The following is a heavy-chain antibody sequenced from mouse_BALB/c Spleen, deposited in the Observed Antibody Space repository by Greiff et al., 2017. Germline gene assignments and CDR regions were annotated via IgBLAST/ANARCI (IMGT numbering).Heavy chain of an antibody. CDR2: ISSGGSYT. J-gene: IGHJ2*01. CDR3: ARFLDGYYPDY. CDR1: GFTFSSYA. V-gene: IGHV5-9-1*01. Sequence: EVMLVESGGGLVKPGGSLKLSCAASGFTFSSYAMSWVRQTPEKRLEWVATISSGGSYTYYPDSVKGRFTISRDNAKNTLYLQMSSLRSEDTAMYYCARFLDGYYPDYWGQGTTLTVSA. D-gene: IGHD2-3*01.